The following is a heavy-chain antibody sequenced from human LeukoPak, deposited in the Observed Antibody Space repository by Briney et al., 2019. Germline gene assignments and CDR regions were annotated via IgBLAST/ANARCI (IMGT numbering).Heavy chain of an antibody. CDR3: TRDGGSFCDFDY. CDR1: GFSFRYVA. J-gene: IGHJ4*02. D-gene: IGHD1-26*01. Sequence: PGGSLRLSCVGSGFSFRYVAIHWVRQAPGKGLEYVSLINTDGRITYYADSVKGRFTTSRDNSKNTVYLQMGSLRGDDMAVYYCTRDGGSFCDFDYWGQGALVTVSS. V-gene: IGHV3-64*02. CDR2: INTDGRIT.